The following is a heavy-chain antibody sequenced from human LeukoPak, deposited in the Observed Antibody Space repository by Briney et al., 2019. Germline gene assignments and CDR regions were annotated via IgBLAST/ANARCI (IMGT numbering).Heavy chain of an antibody. Sequence: GGSLRLSCAASGFTFSSYAMSWVRQAPGKGLEWVSAISGSGGSRYYADSVKGRFTISRDNSKNTLYLQMNSLRAEDTAVYYCAKDPYSSGWYFWFDPWGQGTLVTVSS. D-gene: IGHD6-19*01. CDR1: GFTFSSYA. J-gene: IGHJ5*02. V-gene: IGHV3-23*01. CDR2: ISGSGGSR. CDR3: AKDPYSSGWYFWFDP.